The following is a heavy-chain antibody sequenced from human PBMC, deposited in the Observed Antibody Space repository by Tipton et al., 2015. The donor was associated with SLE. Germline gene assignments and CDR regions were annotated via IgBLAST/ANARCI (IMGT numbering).Heavy chain of an antibody. Sequence: SLRLSCAASGFTFSSYSMNWVRQAPGKGLEWVSSISSSSSYIYYADSVKGRFTISRDNAKNSLYLQMNSLRAEDTAVYYCAKASYSGSYEDAFDIWGQGTMVTVSS. D-gene: IGHD1-26*01. CDR2: ISSSSSYI. CDR3: AKASYSGSYEDAFDI. J-gene: IGHJ3*02. CDR1: GFTFSSYS. V-gene: IGHV3-21*01.